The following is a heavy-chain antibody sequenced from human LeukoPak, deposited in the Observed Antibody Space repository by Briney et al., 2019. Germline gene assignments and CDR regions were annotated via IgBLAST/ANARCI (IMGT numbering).Heavy chain of an antibody. V-gene: IGHV3-49*04. D-gene: IGHD4-17*01. CDR2: VRVAPYGGTT. Sequence: GGSLRPSCTGSGFTFGDFAISWVRQAPGKGLEWLGFVRVAPYGGTTDYAPSVKGRFTISRDDSKSTAYLQMNSLTAEDTAMYYCTRDRRGDYPHFDNWGQGTRVAVSS. CDR3: TRDRRGDYPHFDN. CDR1: GFTFGDFA. J-gene: IGHJ4*02.